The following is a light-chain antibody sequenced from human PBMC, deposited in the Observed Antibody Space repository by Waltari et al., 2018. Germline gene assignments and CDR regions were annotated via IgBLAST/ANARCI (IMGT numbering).Light chain of an antibody. CDR3: QEHDNVPLA. CDR1: QDISKY. Sequence: DIQMTQSPSSLSASVGDRLSITCQASQDISKYLNWYQQKPGQAPKVLIYDASNLKTGVPSRVSGSGSGTDFTLSISNLQPEDIATYYCQEHDNVPLAFGGGTKVEIK. J-gene: IGKJ4*01. V-gene: IGKV1-33*01. CDR2: DAS.